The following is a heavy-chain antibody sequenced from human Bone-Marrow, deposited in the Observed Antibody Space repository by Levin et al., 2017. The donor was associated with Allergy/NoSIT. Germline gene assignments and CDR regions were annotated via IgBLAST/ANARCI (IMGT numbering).Heavy chain of an antibody. CDR1: HLNFGYVW. Sequence: GESLKISCVGSHLNFGYVWMNWVRQAPGKGLEWVGRIKSKADGATTEYAAAVTDRFTISRDDSKNTLYLQMESVKTEDTAVYYCTTDYGDYVGFDYWGQGTQVLVSS. J-gene: IGHJ4*02. CDR2: IKSKADGATT. D-gene: IGHD4-17*01. V-gene: IGHV3-15*07. CDR3: TTDYGDYVGFDY.